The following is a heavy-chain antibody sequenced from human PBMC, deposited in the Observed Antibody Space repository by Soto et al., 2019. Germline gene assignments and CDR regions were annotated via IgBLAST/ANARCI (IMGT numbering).Heavy chain of an antibody. CDR1: GFTVSSNY. V-gene: IGHV3-53*04. D-gene: IGHD2-15*01. CDR2: IYSGGST. Sequence: EVQLVESGGGLVQPGGSLRLSCAASGFTVSSNYMSWVRQAPGKGLEWVSVIYSGGSTYYADSVKGRFTISRHNSKNTMYIQMNSLRAEDTAVYYCAREAHPCSGGSCYASPGHAFDIWGQGKMVTVSS. J-gene: IGHJ3*02. CDR3: AREAHPCSGGSCYASPGHAFDI.